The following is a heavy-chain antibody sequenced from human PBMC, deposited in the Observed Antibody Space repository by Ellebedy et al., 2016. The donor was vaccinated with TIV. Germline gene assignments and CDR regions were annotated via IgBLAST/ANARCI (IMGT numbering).Heavy chain of an antibody. V-gene: IGHV1-3*01. J-gene: IGHJ4*02. D-gene: IGHD5-24*01. CDR3: ARDMGYMVY. CDR2: IIVADGST. Sequence: AASVKVSCKASGYPFTSHPMHWVRQAPGQSLEWMGWIIVADGSTEYSQKFQGRVTITRDTSASTAYMELSSLRSEDTAVYYCARDMGYMVYWGQGTLVTVSS. CDR1: GYPFTSHP.